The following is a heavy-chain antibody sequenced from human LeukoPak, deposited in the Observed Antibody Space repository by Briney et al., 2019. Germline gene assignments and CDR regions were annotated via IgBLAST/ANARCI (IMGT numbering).Heavy chain of an antibody. V-gene: IGHV1-69*13. Sequence: SVKVSCKASGGTFSSYAISWVRQAPGQGLEWMGGIIPIFGTANYAQKFQGRVTITADESTSTAYMELSSLRSEDTAVYYCARGTFPRGGYFDYWGQGTLVTVSS. J-gene: IGHJ4*02. CDR1: GGTFSSYA. CDR3: ARGTFPRGGYFDY. CDR2: IIPIFGTA. D-gene: IGHD3-16*01.